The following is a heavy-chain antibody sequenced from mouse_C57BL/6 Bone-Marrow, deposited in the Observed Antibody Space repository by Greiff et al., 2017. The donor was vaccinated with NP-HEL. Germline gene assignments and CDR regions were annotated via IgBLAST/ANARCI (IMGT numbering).Heavy chain of an antibody. CDR1: GYTFTTYP. CDR3: ARQHYGSSYWYFDV. V-gene: IGHV1-47*01. J-gene: IGHJ1*03. Sequence: QVQLKQSGAELVKPGASVKMSCKASGYTFTTYPIEWMKQNHGKSLEWIGNFHPYNDDTKYNEKFKGKATLTVEKSSSTVYLELSRLTSDDSAVYYCARQHYGSSYWYFDVWGTGTTVTVSS. CDR2: FHPYNDDT. D-gene: IGHD1-1*01.